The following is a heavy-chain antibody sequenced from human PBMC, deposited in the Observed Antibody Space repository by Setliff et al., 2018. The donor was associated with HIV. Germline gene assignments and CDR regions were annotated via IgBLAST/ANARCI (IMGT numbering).Heavy chain of an antibody. CDR1: GGTFSSYS. CDR3: AVVNKVTDFEY. Sequence: ASVKVSCKTSGGTFSSYSITWVRQAPGQGLEWMGGIIPLFGSADYAQRFQGRVTITADEPTSTAYMELTSLRSEDTAMYYCAVVNKVTDFEYWGQGTLVTVSS. J-gene: IGHJ4*02. V-gene: IGHV1-69*13. D-gene: IGHD2-21*01. CDR2: IIPLFGSA.